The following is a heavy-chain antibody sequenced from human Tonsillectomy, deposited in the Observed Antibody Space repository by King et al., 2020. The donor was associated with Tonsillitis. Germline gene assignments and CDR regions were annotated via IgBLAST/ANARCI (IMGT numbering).Heavy chain of an antibody. Sequence: VQLVESGGGLVKPGGSLRLSCAALGFTFSSYSMSWVRQAPGKGLEWVSSISSCISDIYYADSVKGRFTISRDNAKNSLYRQMNSLRAEDTAVYYCASYSGTVDYWGQGTLVTVSS. CDR3: ASYSGTVDY. J-gene: IGHJ4*02. D-gene: IGHD6-13*01. V-gene: IGHV3-21*01. CDR1: GFTFSSYS. CDR2: ISSCISDI.